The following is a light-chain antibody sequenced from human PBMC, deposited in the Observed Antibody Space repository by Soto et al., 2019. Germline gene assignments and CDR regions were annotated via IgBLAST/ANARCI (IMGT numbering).Light chain of an antibody. J-gene: IGLJ1*01. CDR3: SSFVHGTSYV. V-gene: IGLV2-8*01. CDR1: SNDVGRFNY. Sequence: QSALTQAPSASGSPGQSVTISCAGTSNDVGRFNYVSWYQHHPGKAPKLIIYDVTKRPSGVPDPFSGSKSGNTAYLTVSGFQAEDEADYFCSSFVHGTSYVFGTGTKLTVL. CDR2: DVT.